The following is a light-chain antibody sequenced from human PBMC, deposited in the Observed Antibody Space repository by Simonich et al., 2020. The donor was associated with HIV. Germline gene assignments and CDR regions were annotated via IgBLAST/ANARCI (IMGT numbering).Light chain of an antibody. CDR1: QSVSCY. V-gene: IGKV3-11*01. CDR3: QQEET. Sequence: EIVLTQSPATLSLSPGERATLSCRDSQSVSCYLAWYQQKPGQAPRLLIYDASNRATGIPARFSGSGSGTDFTLTISSLEPEDFALYYCQQEETFGQGTKVEIK. CDR2: DAS. J-gene: IGKJ1*01.